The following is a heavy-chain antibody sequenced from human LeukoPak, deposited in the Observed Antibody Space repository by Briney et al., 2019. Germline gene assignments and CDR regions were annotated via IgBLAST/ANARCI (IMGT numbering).Heavy chain of an antibody. CDR2: IYYSGST. J-gene: IGHJ5*02. D-gene: IGHD1-1*01. V-gene: IGHV4-30-4*01. Sequence: PSQTLSLTCTVSGGSISSGDYYWSWIRQPPGKGLEGIGYIYYSGSTYYNPSLKSQVTISVDTSKNQFSLKLSSVTAADTAVYYCVTMEVAGTTESGFDPWGQGTLVTVSS. CDR1: GGSISSGDYY. CDR3: VTMEVAGTTESGFDP.